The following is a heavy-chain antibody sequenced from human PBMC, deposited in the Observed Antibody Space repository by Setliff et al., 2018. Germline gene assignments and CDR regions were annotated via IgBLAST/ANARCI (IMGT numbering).Heavy chain of an antibody. J-gene: IGHJ3*01. CDR2: IIPIFNTP. CDR3: ARVYCSGGSCYRNDAFDV. CDR1: ESTFKTYA. D-gene: IGHD2-15*01. Sequence: VKVSCKASESTFKTYAINWVRQAPGQGLEWMGGIIPIFNTPNFAQKFQGRVTITADVSTSTAYMDLSSLRSEDTAVYFCARVYCSGGSCYRNDAFDVWGQGTMVTVS. V-gene: IGHV1-69*13.